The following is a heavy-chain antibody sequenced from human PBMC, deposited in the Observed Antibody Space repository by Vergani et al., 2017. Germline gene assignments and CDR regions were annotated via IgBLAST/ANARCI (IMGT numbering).Heavy chain of an antibody. CDR2: ISYDGSNK. CDR1: GFTFSSYA. CDR3: ANVEMATISAYYYCYMDV. D-gene: IGHD5-24*01. Sequence: QVQLVESGGGVVQPGRSLRLSCAASGFTFSSYAMHWVRQAPGQGLEWVAVISYDGSNKYYADSVKGRFTISRDNSKNKLYLQMNGLRAEDTAVYYCANVEMATISAYYYCYMDVWGKGTTVTVSS. J-gene: IGHJ6*03. V-gene: IGHV3-30-3*01.